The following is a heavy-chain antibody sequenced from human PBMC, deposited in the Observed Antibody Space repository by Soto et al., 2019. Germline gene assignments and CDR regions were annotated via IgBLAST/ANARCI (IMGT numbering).Heavy chain of an antibody. CDR2: INPNSGVT. CDR1: GYTFTAYY. V-gene: IGHV1-2*04. J-gene: IGHJ3*02. CDR3: ARAMVVAATNAFDI. Sequence: ASVKVSCKASGYTFTAYYMHWVRQAPGQGLEWMGWINPNSGVTNYAQKFQGWVTMTRDTSISTAYMELSRLRSDDTAVYYCARAMVVAATNAFDIWGQGTMVTVSS. D-gene: IGHD2-15*01.